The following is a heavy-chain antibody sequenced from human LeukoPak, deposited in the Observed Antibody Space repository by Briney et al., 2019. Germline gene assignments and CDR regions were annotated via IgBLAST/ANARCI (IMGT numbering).Heavy chain of an antibody. CDR1: DYSISNNDW. V-gene: IGHV4-28*01. Sequence: SETLSLTCTVSDYSISNNDWWGWIRQPPGKGLEWIGYIYHSGGTYYSPSLKSRITMSVDTSKNQFSLKLSSVTAMDTAVYYCAKKVAGVGWFDSWGQGTLVTVSS. D-gene: IGHD7-27*01. CDR3: AKKVAGVGWFDS. CDR2: IYHSGGT. J-gene: IGHJ5*01.